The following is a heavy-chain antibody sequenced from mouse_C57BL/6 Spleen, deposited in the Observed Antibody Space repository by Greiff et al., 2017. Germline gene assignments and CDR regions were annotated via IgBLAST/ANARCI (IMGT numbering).Heavy chain of an antibody. V-gene: IGHV5-4*01. Sequence: VQLKESGGGLVKPGGSLKLSCAASGFTFSSYAMSWVRQTPEKRLEWVATISDGGSYTYYPDNVKGRFTISRDNAKNNLYLQMSHLKSEDTAMYYCAREKGNWYYAMDYWGQGTSVTVAS. CDR1: GFTFSSYA. D-gene: IGHD2-1*01. CDR2: ISDGGSYT. J-gene: IGHJ4*01. CDR3: AREKGNWYYAMDY.